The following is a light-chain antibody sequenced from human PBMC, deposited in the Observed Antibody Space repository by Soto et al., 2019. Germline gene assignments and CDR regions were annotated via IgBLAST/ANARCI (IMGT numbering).Light chain of an antibody. V-gene: IGKV1-27*01. Sequence: DIQLTQSPSSLSASVGDRVTITCRASQGIRNYLAWYQQRPGKVPQLLIYAASTLQSGVPSRFSGSGSGTDFTLTISSLQSEDVATYDCQNYNSAPFTFVHGTNVDLK. CDR1: QGIRNY. CDR2: AAS. CDR3: QNYNSAPFT. J-gene: IGKJ3*01.